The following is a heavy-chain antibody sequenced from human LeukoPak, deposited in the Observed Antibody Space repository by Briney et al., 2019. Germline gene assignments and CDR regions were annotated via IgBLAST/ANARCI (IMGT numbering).Heavy chain of an antibody. CDR1: EFTFSSYW. D-gene: IGHD1-14*01. CDR3: ARVGIGHAFDI. J-gene: IGHJ3*02. CDR2: IKQDGSEK. V-gene: IGHV3-7*01. Sequence: SGGSLRLSCAASEFTFSSYWMSWVRQAPGKGLEWVANIKQDGSEKYYVDSVKGRFTISRGNAKNSLYLQMNSLRAEDTAVYYCARVGIGHAFDIWGQGTMVTVSS.